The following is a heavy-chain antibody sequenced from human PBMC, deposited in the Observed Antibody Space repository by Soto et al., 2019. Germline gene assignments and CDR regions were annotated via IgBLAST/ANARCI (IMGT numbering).Heavy chain of an antibody. J-gene: IGHJ5*02. Sequence: ASVKVSCKASGYTFTSYGISWVRQAPGQGLEWMGWISAYNGNTNYAQKLQGRVTMTTDTSTSTAYMELRSLRSDDTAVYYCARPHCSSTSCPRGGHWFDPWCQGTLVTVSS. CDR3: ARPHCSSTSCPRGGHWFDP. V-gene: IGHV1-18*01. CDR2: ISAYNGNT. CDR1: GYTFTSYG. D-gene: IGHD2-2*01.